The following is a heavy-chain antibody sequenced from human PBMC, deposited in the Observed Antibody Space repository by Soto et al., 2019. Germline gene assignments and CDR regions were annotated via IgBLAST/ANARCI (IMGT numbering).Heavy chain of an antibody. D-gene: IGHD2-15*01. J-gene: IGHJ4*01. V-gene: IGHV4-31*03. CDR3: ARVALGRVIY. CDR2: IYYSGST. Sequence: SETQSLTCTVSGGSISSGGYYWSWIRQHPGKGLEWIGYIYYSGSTYYNPSLKSRVTISVDTSKNQFSLKLSSVTAADTAVYYCARVALGRVIYWGHGTLVTVSS. CDR1: GGSISSGGYY.